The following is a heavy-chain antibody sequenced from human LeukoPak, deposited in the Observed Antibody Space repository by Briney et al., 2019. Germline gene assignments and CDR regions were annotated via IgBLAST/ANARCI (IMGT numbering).Heavy chain of an antibody. Sequence: SETLSLTCTVSGGSISGYYWSWIRLPPGKGLEWIGYMFYSGSTSYNPSLKSRVTLSVDTSKNQFSLKLSSVTSADTAAYYCARQWSSGWNYFDYWGQGTLVTVSS. D-gene: IGHD6-19*01. J-gene: IGHJ4*02. CDR2: MFYSGST. CDR1: GGSISGYY. V-gene: IGHV4-59*01. CDR3: ARQWSSGWNYFDY.